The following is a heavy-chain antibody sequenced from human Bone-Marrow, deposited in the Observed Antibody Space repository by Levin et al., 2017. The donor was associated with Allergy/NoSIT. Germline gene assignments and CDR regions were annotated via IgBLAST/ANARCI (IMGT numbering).Heavy chain of an antibody. J-gene: IGHJ5*02. Sequence: KVSCKASGYSFTKYWIAWLRQTPGKGLEWMGIIYPRDSDIRYSPSFQGQVTISADKPINTAYLQWNSLKAADTAIYYCAKEGAHGSPAGFDPWGQGTVVTVSS. CDR2: IYPRDSDI. CDR3: AKEGAHGSPAGFDP. CDR1: GYSFTKYW. V-gene: IGHV5-51*04. D-gene: IGHD3-16*01.